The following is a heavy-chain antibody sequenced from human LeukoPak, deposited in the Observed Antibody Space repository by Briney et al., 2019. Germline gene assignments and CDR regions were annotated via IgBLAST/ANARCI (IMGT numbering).Heavy chain of an antibody. J-gene: IGHJ6*04. Sequence: PGGSLRLSCAASGFTFSTYPMHWVRQAPGKGLEWAAVISDDGSNKYYADSVKGRFTISRDNSKNTLYLQMNSLRAEDTAVYYCARPRLAYYYYGMDVWGKGTTVTVSS. CDR1: GFTFSTYP. CDR3: ARPRLAYYYYGMDV. V-gene: IGHV3-30*04. CDR2: ISDDGSNK. D-gene: IGHD1-1*01.